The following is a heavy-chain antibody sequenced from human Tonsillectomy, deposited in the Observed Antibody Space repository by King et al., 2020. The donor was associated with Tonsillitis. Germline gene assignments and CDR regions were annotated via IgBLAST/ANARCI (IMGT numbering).Heavy chain of an antibody. CDR2: ISWNSGRI. J-gene: IGHJ6*02. V-gene: IGHV3-9*01. CDR3: AKDASLTVTFGMDV. D-gene: IGHD4-17*01. Sequence: VQLVESGGGLVQPGRSLRLSCAASGFTFDDYAMHWVRQAPGKGLEWVSGISWNSGRIGYADSVKGRFTISRDNAKNSLYLQMNSLRTEDTALYYCAKDASLTVTFGMDVWGHGTTVTVSS. CDR1: GFTFDDYA.